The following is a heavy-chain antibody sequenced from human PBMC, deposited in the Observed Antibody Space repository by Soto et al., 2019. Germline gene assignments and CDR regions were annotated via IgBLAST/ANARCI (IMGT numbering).Heavy chain of an antibody. CDR3: ARDVGYCSSSTCLIDH. CDR1: GYTFNTYG. D-gene: IGHD2-2*01. Sequence: ASVKVSCKASGYTFNTYGISWVRQAPGQGLEWMGWISTFNGETRYAQKFQARVTVTTDTSTTTGYMELRSLRSDDTAVYYCARDVGYCSSSTCLIDHWGQGTLVTV. J-gene: IGHJ4*02. CDR2: ISTFNGET. V-gene: IGHV1-18*01.